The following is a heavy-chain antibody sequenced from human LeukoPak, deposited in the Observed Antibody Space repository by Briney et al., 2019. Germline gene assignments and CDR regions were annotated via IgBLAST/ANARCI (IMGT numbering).Heavy chain of an antibody. CDR3: ARVDYDASTGYQNYFEF. CDR2: ISSSSAYI. J-gene: IGHJ4*02. CDR1: GFTFSIYS. V-gene: IGHV3-21*01. Sequence: GGSLRLSCAASGFTFSIYSMNWVRQAPGKGLEWVSSISSSSAYINYADSVKGRFTISRDNAKNSLYLQMNSLRAEETAVYYCARVDYDASTGYQNYFEFWGQGTLVTVSS. D-gene: IGHD3-9*01.